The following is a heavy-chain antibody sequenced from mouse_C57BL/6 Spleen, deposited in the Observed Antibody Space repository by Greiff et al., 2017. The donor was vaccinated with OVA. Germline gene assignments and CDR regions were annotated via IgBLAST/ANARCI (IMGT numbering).Heavy chain of an antibody. J-gene: IGHJ2*01. D-gene: IGHD4-1*01. CDR3: ARMKRADWDYFDY. CDR2: IYPGDGDT. CDR1: GYAFSSYW. Sequence: VQLQQSGAELVKPGASVKISCKASGYAFSSYWMNWVKQRPGKGLEWIGQIYPGDGDTNYNGKFKGKATLTADKSSSTAYMQLSSLTSEDSAVYFCARMKRADWDYFDYWGQGTTLTVSS. V-gene: IGHV1-80*01.